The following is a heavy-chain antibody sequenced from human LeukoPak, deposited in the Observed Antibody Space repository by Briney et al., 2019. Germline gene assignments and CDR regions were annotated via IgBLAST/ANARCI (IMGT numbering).Heavy chain of an antibody. V-gene: IGHV4-34*01. CDR1: GVSFSGYY. D-gene: IGHD2-15*01. CDR2: INHSGST. CDR3: ARGGGSAVVVVAATPTRGWLDP. Sequence: SETLSLTCAVYGVSFSGYYWSWIRQPPGKGLEWIGEINHSGSTNYNPSLKSRVTISVDTSKNQFSLKLSSVTAADTAVYYCARGGGSAVVVVAATPTRGWLDPWGQGTLVTVSS. J-gene: IGHJ5*02.